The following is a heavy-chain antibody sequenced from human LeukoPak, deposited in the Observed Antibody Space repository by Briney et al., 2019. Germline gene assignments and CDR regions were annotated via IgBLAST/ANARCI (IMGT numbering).Heavy chain of an antibody. CDR1: GFTFSDYH. CDR3: ARQDYGSGSFH. V-gene: IGHV3-11*04. Sequence: PGGSLRLSCAASGFTFSDYHMSWVRQAPGKGLEWISYITSSGSTIYYADSAKGRFTISRDNAKNSVYLQMNSLRAEDTAVYYCARQDYGSGSFHWGQGTLVTVSS. CDR2: ITSSGSTI. J-gene: IGHJ4*02. D-gene: IGHD3-10*01.